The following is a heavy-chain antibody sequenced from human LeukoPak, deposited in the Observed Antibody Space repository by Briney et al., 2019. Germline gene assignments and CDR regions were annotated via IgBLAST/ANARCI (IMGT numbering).Heavy chain of an antibody. D-gene: IGHD2-2*03. CDR2: IYYSGST. Sequence: SETLSLTCTVSGGSISSYYWGWIRQPPGKGLEWIGSIYYSGSTYYSPSLKSRVTISVDTSKNQFSLKLSSVTAADTAVYYCARLLRVGYCSTTTCNWFDPWGQGTLVTVSS. V-gene: IGHV4-39*07. CDR1: GGSISSYY. CDR3: ARLLRVGYCSTTTCNWFDP. J-gene: IGHJ5*02.